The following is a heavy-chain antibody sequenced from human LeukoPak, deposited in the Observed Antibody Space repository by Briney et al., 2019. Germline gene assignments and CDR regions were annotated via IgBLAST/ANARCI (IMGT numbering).Heavy chain of an antibody. CDR3: ARAVVVAAGDAFDI. D-gene: IGHD2-15*01. V-gene: IGHV3-21*01. CDR2: ISSSSSYI. J-gene: IGHJ3*02. Sequence: GGSLRLSCAASGXTFSSYSMNWVRQAPGKGLEWVSSISSSSSYIYYADSVKGRFTISRDNAKNSLYLQMNSLRAEDTAVYYCARAVVVAAGDAFDIWGQGTMVTVSS. CDR1: GXTFSSYS.